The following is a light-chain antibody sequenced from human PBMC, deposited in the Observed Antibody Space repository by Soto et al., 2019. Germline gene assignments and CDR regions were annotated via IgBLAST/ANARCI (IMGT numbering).Light chain of an antibody. CDR2: DAS. V-gene: IGKV3-15*01. Sequence: EIVMTQSPATLSVSPGEGATLSCRAGQSVTTRLASYQRKPGQGPRLLIYDASTRATGIAARISGSGSGTEFSRNISSLQAGDLAIYSCQQYNNSPWSFCQGTKWEVK. CDR3: QQYNNSPWS. CDR1: QSVTTR. J-gene: IGKJ1*01.